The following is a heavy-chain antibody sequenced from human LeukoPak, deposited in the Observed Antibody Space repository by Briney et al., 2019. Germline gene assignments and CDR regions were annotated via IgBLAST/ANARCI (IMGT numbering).Heavy chain of an antibody. J-gene: IGHJ4*02. Sequence: GGSLRLSCAASGFTFSSYSMNWVRQAPGKGLEWVSSISSSSSYIYYADSVKGRFTMSRDNSKNTLYLQINSLRAEDTAVYYCAKRYYDVLTGLDLFDYWGQGTLVTVSS. CDR1: GFTFSSYS. CDR3: AKRYYDVLTGLDLFDY. D-gene: IGHD3-9*01. V-gene: IGHV3-21*04. CDR2: ISSSSSYI.